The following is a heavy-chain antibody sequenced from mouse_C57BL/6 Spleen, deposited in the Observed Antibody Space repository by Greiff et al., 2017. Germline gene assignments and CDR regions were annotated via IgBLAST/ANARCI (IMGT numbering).Heavy chain of an antibody. CDR2: INPSSGST. CDR1: GYTFTSYW. J-gene: IGHJ3*01. D-gene: IGHD2-5*01. CDR3: TTSNSDESSY. V-gene: IGHV1-7*01. Sequence: QVQLQQSGAELAKPGASVKLSCKASGYTFTSYWMHWVKQRPGQGLEWIGYINPSSGSTKYNQKFKDKATLTADKSSRTAYMQLSSLTYADSAVYYCTTSNSDESSYWGQGTLVTVSA.